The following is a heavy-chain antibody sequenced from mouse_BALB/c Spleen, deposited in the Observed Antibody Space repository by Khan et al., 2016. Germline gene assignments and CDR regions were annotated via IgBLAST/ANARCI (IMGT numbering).Heavy chain of an antibody. D-gene: IGHD2-14*01. V-gene: IGHV1-80*01. CDR1: GYVFSSYW. CDR2: IYPGAGDT. Sequence: VRLQQSGAELVRPGSSVKISCKASGYVFSSYWMNWVKQRPGQGLEWIGQIYPGAGDTYYNGKFKGKVTLTADKSSSTAYMQLSSLTSADSAVYFGARGTPLADWGQGTLVTVSA. CDR3: ARGTPLAD. J-gene: IGHJ3*01.